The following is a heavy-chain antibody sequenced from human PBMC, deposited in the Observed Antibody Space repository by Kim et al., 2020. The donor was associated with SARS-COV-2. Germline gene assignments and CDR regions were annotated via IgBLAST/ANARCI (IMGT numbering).Heavy chain of an antibody. D-gene: IGHD3-10*01. Sequence: YSHSFQGRVTVTRDTSATTAYMELTSLTFKDTAVYYCAREGSGSYNWLDPWGQGTLVTVSS. V-gene: IGHV1-3*01. CDR3: AREGSGSYNWLDP. J-gene: IGHJ5*02.